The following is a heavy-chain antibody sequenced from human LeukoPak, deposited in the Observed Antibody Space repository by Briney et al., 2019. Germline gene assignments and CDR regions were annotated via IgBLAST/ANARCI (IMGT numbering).Heavy chain of an antibody. J-gene: IGHJ6*01. V-gene: IGHV1-2*02. Sequence: ASVKVSCKASGYTYTGYYMHWVRQAPGRGLEWMGWINPNSGATIYAQKFQGRVTMTRDTSINTAYMELSSLRSDDTAVYYCARELDMATTRYYYGLDVWVQGTTVTVS. D-gene: IGHD5-24*01. CDR3: ARELDMATTRYYYGLDV. CDR2: INPNSGAT. CDR1: GYTYTGYY.